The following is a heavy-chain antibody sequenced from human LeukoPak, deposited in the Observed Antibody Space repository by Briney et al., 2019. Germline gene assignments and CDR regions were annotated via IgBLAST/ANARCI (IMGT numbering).Heavy chain of an antibody. CDR2: IYYSGST. CDR3: ARHGGYSYGPFDY. Sequence: SETLSLTCAVSGGSISSYYWSWIRQPPGKGLEWIGYIYYSGSTNYNPSLKTRVTISVDTSKNQFSLKLSSVTAADTAVYYCARHGGYSYGPFDYWGQGTLVTVSS. V-gene: IGHV4-59*08. J-gene: IGHJ4*02. CDR1: GGSISSYY. D-gene: IGHD5-18*01.